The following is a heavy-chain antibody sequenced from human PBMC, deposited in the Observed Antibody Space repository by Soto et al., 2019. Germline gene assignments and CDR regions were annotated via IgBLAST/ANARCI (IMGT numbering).Heavy chain of an antibody. Sequence: ASVKVSCKASGYTFTSYGISWVRQATGQGLEWMGWMNPNSGNTGYAQKFQGRVTMTRNTSISTAYMELSSLRSEDTAVYYCARVLWRSRWYWDYWGQGTLVTVSS. D-gene: IGHD6-19*01. V-gene: IGHV1-8*02. CDR3: ARVLWRSRWYWDY. CDR2: MNPNSGNT. CDR1: GYTFTSYG. J-gene: IGHJ4*02.